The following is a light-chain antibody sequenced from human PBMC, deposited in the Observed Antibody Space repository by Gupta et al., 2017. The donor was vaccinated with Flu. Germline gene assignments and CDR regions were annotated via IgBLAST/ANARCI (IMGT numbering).Light chain of an antibody. V-gene: IGLV1-47*01. CDR1: SSNIGSNY. J-gene: IGLJ2*01. Sequence: QSVLIQPPSASGTPGQRVTISCSGSSSNIGSNYVSWYQHPPGTAPKLLIYGNNRRPSGVPDRFSCYKSGTSASRAISGLRSEEEADYYCAAWDDSLSGPVFGGGTRLTVL. CDR3: AAWDDSLSGPV. CDR2: GNN.